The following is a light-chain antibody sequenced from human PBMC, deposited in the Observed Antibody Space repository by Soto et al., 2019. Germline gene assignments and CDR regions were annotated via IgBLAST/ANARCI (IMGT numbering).Light chain of an antibody. CDR3: QQRSNWPFT. J-gene: IGKJ3*01. CDR1: QSVSSY. Sequence: EIVLTQSPATLSLSPGERATLSCRASQSVSSYLAWYQQKPGQAPRLLIYDASNRATGIPARFSGSGSGTDITLPIGSLEPEDFAFYYCQQRSNWPFTFGPGPRVDIK. CDR2: DAS. V-gene: IGKV3-11*01.